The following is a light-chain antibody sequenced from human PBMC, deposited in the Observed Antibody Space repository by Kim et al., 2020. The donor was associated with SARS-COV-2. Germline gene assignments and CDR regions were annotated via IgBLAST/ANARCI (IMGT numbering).Light chain of an antibody. V-gene: IGLV2-11*03. Sequence: QSVTISCTGTSSDVGVYNSVSWYQQHPGNAPKLIIYDVSERPSGVPDRFSGSRSANTASLTISGLQAGDEASYHCCSYAGSYTWVFGGGTQLTVL. J-gene: IGLJ3*02. CDR1: SSDVGVYNS. CDR2: DVS. CDR3: CSYAGSYTWV.